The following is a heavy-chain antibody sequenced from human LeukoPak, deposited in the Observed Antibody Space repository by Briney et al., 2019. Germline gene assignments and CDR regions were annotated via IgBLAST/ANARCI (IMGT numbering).Heavy chain of an antibody. J-gene: IGHJ4*02. Sequence: ASVKVSCKASGYSFTTYYMHWVRQAPGQGLEWMGIINPSGGGTSYAQKFQGRVTMTRDTSTSTVYMELSSLRSEDTAVYYCARSGSYELPPDYWGQGTPVTVSS. CDR2: INPSGGGT. D-gene: IGHD1-26*01. CDR1: GYSFTTYY. V-gene: IGHV1-46*01. CDR3: ARSGSYELPPDY.